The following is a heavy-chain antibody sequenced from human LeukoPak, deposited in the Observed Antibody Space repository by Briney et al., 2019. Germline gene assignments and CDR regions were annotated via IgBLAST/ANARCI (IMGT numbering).Heavy chain of an antibody. Sequence: SETLSLTCAVYGGSFSGYYWSWIRQPPGKGLEWIGEINHSGSTNYNPSLKSRVIISVDTSKNQFSLKLSSVTAADTAVYYCARGIGHYDYVWGSYRQYYFDYWGQGTLVTVSS. CDR1: GGSFSGYY. J-gene: IGHJ4*02. CDR3: ARGIGHYDYVWGSYRQYYFDY. V-gene: IGHV4-34*01. CDR2: INHSGST. D-gene: IGHD3-16*02.